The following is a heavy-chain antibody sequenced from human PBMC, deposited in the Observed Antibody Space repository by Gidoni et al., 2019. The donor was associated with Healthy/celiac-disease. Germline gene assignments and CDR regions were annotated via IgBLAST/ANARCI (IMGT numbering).Heavy chain of an antibody. V-gene: IGHV1-69*08. CDR2: FITILGLA. CDR1: GGTVRSYT. Sequence: QFQLVQSGAEVTKPGSTVKVSCKASGGTVRSYTISWVRQGPGQGLEWMGRFITILGLANYAQKFKGRVTITADKSTSTAYMVLRRLRSEDTAVYYCARDEYYDSSGYYSPNLDYWGQGTLVTVSS. D-gene: IGHD3-22*01. CDR3: ARDEYYDSSGYYSPNLDY. J-gene: IGHJ4*02.